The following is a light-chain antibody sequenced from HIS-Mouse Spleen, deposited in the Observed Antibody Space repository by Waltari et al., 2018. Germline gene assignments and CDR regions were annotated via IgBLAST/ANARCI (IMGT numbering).Light chain of an antibody. CDR1: ALPKKS. J-gene: IGLJ2*01. CDR3: QAWDSSTDVV. CDR2: EDS. V-gene: IGLV3-10*01. Sequence: SYELTQPPSVSVSPGQTARITCSGDALPKKSASWYQQKSGQAPVLVIYEDSKRPSGIPERFSGSSSGTMATLTISGAQVEDEADYYCQAWDSSTDVVFGGGTKLTVL.